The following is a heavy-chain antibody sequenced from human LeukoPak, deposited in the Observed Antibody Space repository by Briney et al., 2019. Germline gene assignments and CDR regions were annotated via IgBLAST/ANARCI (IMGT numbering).Heavy chain of an antibody. CDR1: GFTFTNFW. V-gene: IGHV3-21*06. CDR3: ARALVPAAIEEALNI. CDR2: ISSSGTFI. D-gene: IGHD2-2*02. Sequence: PGGSLRLSCAGSGFTFTNFWMQWVRQAPGKGLEWVSSISSSGTFISYTDSLKGRFTISRDNAKNSLYLHMSSLSAEDTAVYYCARALVPAAIEEALNIWGQGTMVTVSS. J-gene: IGHJ3*02.